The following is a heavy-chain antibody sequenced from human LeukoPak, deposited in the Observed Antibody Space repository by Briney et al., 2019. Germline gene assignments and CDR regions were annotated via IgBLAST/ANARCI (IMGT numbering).Heavy chain of an antibody. CDR3: ARQWLAPYYGMDV. J-gene: IGHJ6*02. V-gene: IGHV4-59*08. CDR1: GGSISSYY. CDR2: IYCSGST. Sequence: PSETLSLTCTVSGGSISSYYWSWIRQPPGKGLGWIGYIYCSGSTNYNPSLKSRVTISVDTSKNQFSLKLSSVTAADTAVYYCARQWLAPYYGMDVWGQGTTVTVSS. D-gene: IGHD6-19*01.